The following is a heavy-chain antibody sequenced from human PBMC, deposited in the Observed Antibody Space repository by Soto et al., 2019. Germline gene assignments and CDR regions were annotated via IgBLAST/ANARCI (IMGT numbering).Heavy chain of an antibody. J-gene: IGHJ4*02. V-gene: IGHV3-33*01. Sequence: QVQLVESGGGVVQPGRSLRLSCAASGFTFSSYGMHWVRQAPGKGLEWVAFMWYDGSNKYYADSVTGRFTISRDNYKNTLYLHMNSLRAEDTAVYYCAREGGSGPDYWGQGTLVTVSS. CDR2: MWYDGSNK. CDR1: GFTFSSYG. D-gene: IGHD6-19*01. CDR3: AREGGSGPDY.